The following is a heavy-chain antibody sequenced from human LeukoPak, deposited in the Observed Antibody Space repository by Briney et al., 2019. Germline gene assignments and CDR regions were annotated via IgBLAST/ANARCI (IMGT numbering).Heavy chain of an antibody. J-gene: IGHJ4*02. CDR3: ARHYHDSSGPTAWDY. CDR2: IYYSGST. D-gene: IGHD3-22*01. Sequence: SETPSLTCTVSGGSISSYYWSWIRQPPGKGLEWIGYIYYSGSTNYNPSLKSRVTISVDTSKNQFSLKLSSVTAADTAVYYCARHYHDSSGPTAWDYWGQGTLVTVSS. CDR1: GGSISSYY. V-gene: IGHV4-59*08.